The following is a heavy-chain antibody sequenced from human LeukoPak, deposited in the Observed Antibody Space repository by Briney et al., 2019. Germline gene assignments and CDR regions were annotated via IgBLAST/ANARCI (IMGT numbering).Heavy chain of an antibody. CDR1: GFTFSSYA. V-gene: IGHV3-33*08. CDR3: ASTSGWYEPIDY. J-gene: IGHJ4*02. D-gene: IGHD6-19*01. CDR2: VWYDGSNK. Sequence: GGSLRLSCAASGFTFSSYAMSWVRQAPGKGLEWVAVVWYDGSNKYYADSVKGRFTISRDNSKNTLYLQMNSLRAEDTAVYYCASTSGWYEPIDYWGQGTLVTVSS.